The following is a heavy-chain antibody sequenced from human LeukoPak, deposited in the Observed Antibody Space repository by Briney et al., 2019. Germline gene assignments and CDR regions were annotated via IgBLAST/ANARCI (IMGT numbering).Heavy chain of an antibody. Sequence: ASVKVSCKASGYTFSSYGISWVRQAPGQGLEWMGWISGDSYDTKYEQKLQGRVTMTTDTSTSTAYMELRSLRSDDTAVYYCARNRTGTFDFWAREPWSPSPQ. V-gene: IGHV1-18*01. D-gene: IGHD3-10*01. CDR1: GYTFSSYG. CDR3: ARNRTGTFDF. J-gene: IGHJ4*02. CDR2: ISGDSYDT.